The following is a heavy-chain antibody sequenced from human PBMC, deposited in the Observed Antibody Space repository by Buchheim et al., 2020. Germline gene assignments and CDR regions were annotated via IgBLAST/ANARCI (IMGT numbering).Heavy chain of an antibody. CDR1: GASSSSGY. D-gene: IGHD3-16*01. CDR2: IYNSGST. V-gene: IGHV4-59*01. Sequence: QVQLQESGPGLVKPSETLSLTCIVSGASSSSGYWSWIRQSPGKGLEWIGYIYNSGSTNYNPSLKSRVTISTDTSTNHLSLRLASVTAADTAVYFCARGVLRYYYYGFDVWGQGTT. J-gene: IGHJ6*02. CDR3: ARGVLRYYYYGFDV.